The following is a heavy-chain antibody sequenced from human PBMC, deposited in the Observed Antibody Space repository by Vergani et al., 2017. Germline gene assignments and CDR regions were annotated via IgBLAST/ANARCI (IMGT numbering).Heavy chain of an antibody. CDR2: IIPIFGTA. CDR1: GGNFSSYA. Sequence: QVQLVQSGAEVKKPGSSVKVSCKASGGNFSSYAISWVRQAPGQGLEWMGGIIPIFGTANYVQKFQGRVTITANESTSTAYMELSSLRSEDTAVYYCARDSRDSGSYYYYYYYMDVWGKGTTVTVTS. J-gene: IGHJ6*03. D-gene: IGHD1-26*01. V-gene: IGHV1-69*01. CDR3: ARDSRDSGSYYYYYYYMDV.